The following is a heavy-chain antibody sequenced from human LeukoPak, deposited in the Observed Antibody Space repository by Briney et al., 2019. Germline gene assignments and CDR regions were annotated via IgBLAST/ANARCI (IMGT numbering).Heavy chain of an antibody. CDR3: AKGDIVVVPAAPFDY. J-gene: IGHJ4*02. D-gene: IGHD2-2*01. V-gene: IGHV3-23*01. CDR2: ISESGGST. Sequence: PGGSLRLSCAASGFTFSSYAMTWVRQAPGKGLEWVSSISESGGSTFYADSVKGRFTISRDNSKNTLYLQMNSLRAEDTAVYYCAKGDIVVVPAAPFDYWGQGTLVTVSS. CDR1: GFTFSSYA.